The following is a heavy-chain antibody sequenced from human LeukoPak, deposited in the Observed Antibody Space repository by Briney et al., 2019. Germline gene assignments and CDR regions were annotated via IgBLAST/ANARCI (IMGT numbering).Heavy chain of an antibody. CDR1: GFTVSSNY. V-gene: IGHV3-66*01. CDR2: IYSGGST. J-gene: IGHJ6*02. Sequence: PGGSLRLSCAASGFTVSSNYMSWVRQAPGKGLEWVSVIYSGGSTYYAGSVKGRFTISRDNSKNTLYLQMNSLRAEDTAVYYCARVVAAYYGMDVWGQGTTVTVSS. CDR3: ARVVAAYYGMDV. D-gene: IGHD2-15*01.